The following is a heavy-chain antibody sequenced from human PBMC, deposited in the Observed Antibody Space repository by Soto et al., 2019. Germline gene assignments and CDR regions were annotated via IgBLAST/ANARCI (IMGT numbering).Heavy chain of an antibody. J-gene: IGHJ4*02. V-gene: IGHV4-4*02. CDR3: ARFYCTSTTCYIDS. Sequence: PSETLSLSCAVSSGSISSNKWWSWVRQPPEKGLEWIAEISDIGSTNYNPSLKSRVTISVDRSKNQFSLKVNSVTAADTAVYYCARFYCTSTTCYIDSWGRGILVTVSS. CDR2: ISDIGST. CDR1: SGSISSNKW. D-gene: IGHD2-2*02.